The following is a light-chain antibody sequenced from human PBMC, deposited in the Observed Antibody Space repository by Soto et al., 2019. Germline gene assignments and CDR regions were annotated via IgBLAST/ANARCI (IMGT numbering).Light chain of an antibody. V-gene: IGLV1-40*01. CDR2: ANN. CDR3: LSYDSSLSGSAV. J-gene: IGLJ3*02. CDR1: TSTIGAGYD. Sequence: QSVLTQPPSVSGAPGQRVSISCTGTTSTIGAGYDVHWYQQLPGSAPKLLIYANNNRPSGVPDRFSGSKSGTSASLAITGLQDEDEDDFYCLSYDSSLSGSAVFGGGTKVTVL.